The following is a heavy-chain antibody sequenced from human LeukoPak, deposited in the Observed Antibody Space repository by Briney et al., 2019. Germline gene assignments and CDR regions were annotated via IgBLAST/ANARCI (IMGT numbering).Heavy chain of an antibody. D-gene: IGHD3-10*01. CDR3: ARTYYYGSGSNDY. CDR2: ISSSSTYT. Sequence: PGGSLRLSCAASGFTFSSYPMNWVRQAPGKGLEWVSSISSSSTYTFFADSVKGRFTISRDNAKNSLYLQMNSLRAEDTAVYYCARTYYYGSGSNDYWGQGTLVTVSS. V-gene: IGHV3-21*06. CDR1: GFTFSSYP. J-gene: IGHJ4*02.